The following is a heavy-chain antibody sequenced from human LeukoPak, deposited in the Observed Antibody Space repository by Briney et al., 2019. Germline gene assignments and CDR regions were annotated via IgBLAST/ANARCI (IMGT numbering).Heavy chain of an antibody. CDR3: ASVMKYYYYYMDV. V-gene: IGHV3-7*01. CDR2: IKQDGSEK. J-gene: IGHJ6*03. Sequence: GGSLRLSCAASGFTFSDYSMNWVRQAPGKGLEWVANIKQDGSEKYYVDSVKGRFTISRDNAKNSLYLQMNSLRAEDTAVYYCASVMKYYYYYMDVWGKGTTVTVSS. D-gene: IGHD3-16*01. CDR1: GFTFSDYS.